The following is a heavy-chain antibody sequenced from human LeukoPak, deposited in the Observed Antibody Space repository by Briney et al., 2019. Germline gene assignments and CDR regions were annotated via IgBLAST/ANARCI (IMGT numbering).Heavy chain of an antibody. V-gene: IGHV3-23*01. D-gene: IGHD3-3*01. Sequence: HAGGSLRLSCAASGFTFSSYGMSWVRQAPGKGLEWVSAISGSGGSTYYADSVKGRFTISRDNSKNTLYLQMNSLRAEDTAVYYCAREMEYYYYYYMDVWGKGTMVTVSS. J-gene: IGHJ6*03. CDR3: AREMEYYYYYYMDV. CDR1: GFTFSSYG. CDR2: ISGSGGST.